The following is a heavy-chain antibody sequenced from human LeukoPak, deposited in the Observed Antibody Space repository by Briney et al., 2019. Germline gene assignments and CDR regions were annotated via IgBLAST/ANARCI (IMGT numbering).Heavy chain of an antibody. Sequence: PGGSLRLSCAASGFTFSSYGMHWVRQAPGKGLEWVAFIRYDGSNKYYADSVKGRFTISRDNSKNTLYLQMNSMRAEDTAVYYCARDPPPAYGGNSWDWVDYWGQGTLVTVSS. V-gene: IGHV3-30*02. CDR1: GFTFSSYG. CDR2: IRYDGSNK. CDR3: ARDPPPAYGGNSWDWVDY. J-gene: IGHJ4*02. D-gene: IGHD4-23*01.